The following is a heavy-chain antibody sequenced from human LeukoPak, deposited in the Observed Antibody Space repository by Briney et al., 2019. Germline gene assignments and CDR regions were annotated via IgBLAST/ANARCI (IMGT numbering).Heavy chain of an antibody. J-gene: IGHJ4*02. CDR3: AKESARIVPAAMAFDY. CDR2: ISGSGGST. D-gene: IGHD2-2*01. CDR1: GFTFSSYG. Sequence: GGSLRLSCAASGFTFSSYGMSWVRQAPGKGLEWVSAISGSGGSTYYADSVKGRFTISRDNSKNTLYLQMNSLRAEDTAVYYCAKESARIVPAAMAFDYWGQGTLVTVSS. V-gene: IGHV3-23*01.